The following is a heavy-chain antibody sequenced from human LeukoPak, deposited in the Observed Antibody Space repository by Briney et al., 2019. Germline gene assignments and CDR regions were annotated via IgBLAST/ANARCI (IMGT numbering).Heavy chain of an antibody. Sequence: GGSLRLSCAVSGFTVSSNYMTWVRQAPGKGLEWVANIKQDGSEKFYVDSVKGRFTISRDSAKNSLYLQMNSLRAEDTAVYYCARDAPTTPHWYFDLWGRGTLVTVSS. V-gene: IGHV3-7*01. CDR1: GFTVSSNY. J-gene: IGHJ2*01. CDR2: IKQDGSEK. CDR3: ARDAPTTPHWYFDL. D-gene: IGHD4-17*01.